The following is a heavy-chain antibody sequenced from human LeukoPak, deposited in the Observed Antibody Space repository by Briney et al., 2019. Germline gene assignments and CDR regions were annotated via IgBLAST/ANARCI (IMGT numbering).Heavy chain of an antibody. CDR3: ARARDFYDSSGYYVYFDY. Sequence: GGSLRLSCAASGFTFSNYWMTWVRQAPGKGLEWVANIKQDGSEKYYVDSVKGRFTISRDNAKNSLYLQMNGLRAEDTAVYCCARARDFYDSSGYYVYFDYWGQGSLVTVSS. CDR1: GFTFSNYW. CDR2: IKQDGSEK. D-gene: IGHD3-22*01. V-gene: IGHV3-7*01. J-gene: IGHJ4*02.